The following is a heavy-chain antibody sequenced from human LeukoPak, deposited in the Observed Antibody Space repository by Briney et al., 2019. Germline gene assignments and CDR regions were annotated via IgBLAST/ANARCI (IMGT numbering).Heavy chain of an antibody. J-gene: IGHJ4*02. D-gene: IGHD6-19*01. V-gene: IGHV4-61*02. CDR2: VQASGSI. CDR1: GGAISSGSYH. Sequence: SETLSLTCTVSGGAISSGSYHWSWIRQPAGKGLEWIGGVQASGSINYDPSLKSRVTISVDSSRKQFSLNLNSVTAADTAVYYCARDPVDGFAFFDYRGQGTLVTVSS. CDR3: ARDPVDGFAFFDY.